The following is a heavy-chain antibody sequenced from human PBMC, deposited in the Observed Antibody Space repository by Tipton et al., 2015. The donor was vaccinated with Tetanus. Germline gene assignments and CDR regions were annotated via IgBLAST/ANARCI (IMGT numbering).Heavy chain of an antibody. CDR2: INHSGST. V-gene: IGHV4-34*01. J-gene: IGHJ5*02. CDR1: GGSFSGYY. Sequence: TLSLTCAVYGGSFSGYYWSWIRQPPGKGLEWIGEINHSGSTNYNPSLKSRVTISVDTSKNQFSLKLSSVTAADTAVYYCARVGLVMAARRRNWFDPWGQGTLVTVSS. CDR3: ARVGLVMAARRRNWFDP. D-gene: IGHD6-6*01.